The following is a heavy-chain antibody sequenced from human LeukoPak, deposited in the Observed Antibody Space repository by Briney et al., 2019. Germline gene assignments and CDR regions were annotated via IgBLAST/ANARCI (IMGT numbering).Heavy chain of an antibody. CDR1: GFTFSSYA. CDR2: ISYDGSNK. D-gene: IGHD6-19*01. J-gene: IGHJ4*02. V-gene: IGHV3-30*04. Sequence: GGSLRLSCSASGFTFSSYAMHWVRQAPGKGLEWVAVISYDGSNKYYADSVKGRFTISRDNSKNTLYLQMNSLRAEDTAVYYCARGGGSSGRYVADYWGQGTPVTVSS. CDR3: ARGGGSSGRYVADY.